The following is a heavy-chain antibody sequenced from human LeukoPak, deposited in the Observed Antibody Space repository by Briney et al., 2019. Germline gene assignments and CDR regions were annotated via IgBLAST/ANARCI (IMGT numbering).Heavy chain of an antibody. CDR2: IYRSSNGETI. CDR3: ATYSSGSCPF. V-gene: IGHV3-15*01. Sequence: GGSLRLSRAASRITLTNAWMTSVRQAPARGVEWVGRIYRSSNGETIDYGSPVKGRFPMTRDESNNTLSLQMNSLKTQDRALLYCATYSSGSCPFWGEGTLVTVSS. D-gene: IGHD6-19*01. J-gene: IGHJ4*02. CDR1: RITLTNAW.